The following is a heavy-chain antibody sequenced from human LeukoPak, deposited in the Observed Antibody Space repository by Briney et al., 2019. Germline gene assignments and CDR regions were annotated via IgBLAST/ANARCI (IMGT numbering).Heavy chain of an antibody. Sequence: GGSLRLSCAASGFTFSSYAMSWVRQAPGKGLEWVSAISGSGGSTYYADSVKGRFTISRDNSKNTLYLQMNSLRAEDTAVYYCAKDLAPSIAARLPYYYYGMDVWGQGTTVTVSS. D-gene: IGHD6-6*01. V-gene: IGHV3-23*01. CDR1: GFTFSSYA. CDR3: AKDLAPSIAARLPYYYYGMDV. J-gene: IGHJ6*02. CDR2: ISGSGGST.